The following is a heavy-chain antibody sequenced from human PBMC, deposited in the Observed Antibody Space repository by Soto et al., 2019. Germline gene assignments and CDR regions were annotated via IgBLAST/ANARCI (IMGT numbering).Heavy chain of an antibody. CDR2: IYYSGST. J-gene: IGHJ4*02. CDR3: ARGTSGTYYYDSSGYYYSYFDY. D-gene: IGHD3-22*01. Sequence: SETLSLTCTVSGGSVSSGSYYWSWNRQPPGKGLEWIGYIYYSGSTNYNPSLKSRVTISVDTSKNQFSLKLSSVTAADTAVYYCARGTSGTYYYDSSGYYYSYFDYWGQGTLVTVSS. CDR1: GGSVSSGSYY. V-gene: IGHV4-61*01.